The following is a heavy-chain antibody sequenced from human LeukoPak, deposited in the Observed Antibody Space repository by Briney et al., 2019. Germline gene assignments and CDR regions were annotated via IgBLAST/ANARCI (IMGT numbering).Heavy chain of an antibody. J-gene: IGHJ4*02. D-gene: IGHD3-22*01. Sequence: SETLSLTCTVSGGSISSYYWSWIRQPPGKGLEWIGYIYYSGSTNYNPSLKSRVTISVDTSKNQFSLKLSSVTAADTAVYYCAREALYDSSGYMIDYWGQGTLVTVSS. CDR1: GGSISSYY. CDR3: AREALYDSSGYMIDY. V-gene: IGHV4-59*12. CDR2: IYYSGST.